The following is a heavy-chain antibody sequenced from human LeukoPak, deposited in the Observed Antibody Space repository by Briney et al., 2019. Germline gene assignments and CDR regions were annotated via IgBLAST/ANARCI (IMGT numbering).Heavy chain of an antibody. CDR2: ISDSGNT. Sequence: QTGGSLRLSCAASGFTLSSYAMSWVRQAPGKGLEWVSAISDSGNTYHADSVKGRFTISRDSSKNTLFLQMNRLRPEDAAVYYCAKASVTTCRGAYCYPFDYWGQGTLVTVSS. D-gene: IGHD2-21*01. V-gene: IGHV3-23*01. J-gene: IGHJ4*02. CDR1: GFTLSSYA. CDR3: AKASVTTCRGAYCYPFDY.